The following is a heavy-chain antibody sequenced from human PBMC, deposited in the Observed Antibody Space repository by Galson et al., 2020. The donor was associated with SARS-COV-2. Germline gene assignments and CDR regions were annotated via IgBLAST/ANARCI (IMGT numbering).Heavy chain of an antibody. CDR3: VYSYGWIFNH. V-gene: IGHV3-7*01. CDR1: EPTFSYSW. J-gene: IGHJ4*02. Sequence: GESLKISCAASEPTFSYSWMTWVRQSPGKALEWVASMDYDGSEKHYVDSVKGRFIIAADNAKKSLYLQMNSLRVEDTAVYYCVYSYGWIFNHWGQGTLITVSS. CDR2: MDYDGSEK. D-gene: IGHD3-16*02.